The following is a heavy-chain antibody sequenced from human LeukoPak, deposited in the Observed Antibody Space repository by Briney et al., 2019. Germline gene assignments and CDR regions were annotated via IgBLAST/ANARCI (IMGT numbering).Heavy chain of an antibody. V-gene: IGHV4-61*01. CDR2: IYYSGST. J-gene: IGHJ4*02. Sequence: SETLSLTCTVSGGSVSSGSYYWSWIRQPPGKGLEWIGYIYYSGSTNYNPSLKGRVTISVDTSKNQFSLKLSSVTAADTAVYYCARDPYGDYGYFDYWGQGTLVTVSS. CDR1: GGSVSSGSYY. CDR3: ARDPYGDYGYFDY. D-gene: IGHD4-17*01.